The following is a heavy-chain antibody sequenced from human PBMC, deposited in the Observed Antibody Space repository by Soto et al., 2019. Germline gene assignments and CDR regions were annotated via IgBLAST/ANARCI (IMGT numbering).Heavy chain of an antibody. V-gene: IGHV4-34*01. CDR2: INHSGST. Sequence: PSETRSRTXAVYGGSFIGYYWTCIRQPPGTGLEWIGEINHSGSTNYNPSLKSRVTISVDTSKNQFSLKLTSVPAADTAVYYCARDKITGLFDYWGQGTLVTVSS. CDR1: GGSFIGYY. J-gene: IGHJ4*02. CDR3: ARDKITGLFDY. D-gene: IGHD2-8*02.